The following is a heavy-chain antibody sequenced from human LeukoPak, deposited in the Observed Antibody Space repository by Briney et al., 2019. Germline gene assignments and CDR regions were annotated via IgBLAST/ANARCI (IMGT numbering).Heavy chain of an antibody. D-gene: IGHD6-19*01. V-gene: IGHV3-23*01. CDR3: AKVGLGAVAPDAFDI. Sequence: GESLRLSCAASGFTFSSYAMSWVRQAPGKGLEWVSAISGSGGSTYYADSVKGRFTISRDNSKNTLYLQMNSLRAEDTAVYYCAKVGLGAVAPDAFDIWGQGTMVTVSS. CDR1: GFTFSSYA. CDR2: ISGSGGST. J-gene: IGHJ3*02.